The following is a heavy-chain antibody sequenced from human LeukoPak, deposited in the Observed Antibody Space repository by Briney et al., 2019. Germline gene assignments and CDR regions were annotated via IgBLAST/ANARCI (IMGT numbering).Heavy chain of an antibody. CDR3: ARDGGNLRFLEWLLDY. CDR2: INPNSGGT. Sequence: GASVKVSCKASGYTFTGYYMHWVRQAPGQGLEWMGWINPNSGGTNYAQKFQGRVTMTRDTSISTAYMELSRLRSDDTAVYYCARDGGNLRFLEWLLDYWGQGTLVTDSS. CDR1: GYTFTGYY. J-gene: IGHJ4*02. V-gene: IGHV1-2*02. D-gene: IGHD3-3*01.